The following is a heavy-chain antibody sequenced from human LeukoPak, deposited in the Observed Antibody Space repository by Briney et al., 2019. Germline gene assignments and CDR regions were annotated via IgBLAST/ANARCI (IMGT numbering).Heavy chain of an antibody. Sequence: GASVKVSCKASGFTFSSSAMQWVRQARGQRLEWIGWIVVASDNTNSAQKFQERVTITRDMSTSTAYMELSSLRSDDTAVYYCVADPYYDGSGPPRWFDPWGQGTLVTVSS. CDR2: IVVASDNT. J-gene: IGHJ5*02. CDR3: VADPYYDGSGPPRWFDP. D-gene: IGHD3-22*01. V-gene: IGHV1-58*02. CDR1: GFTFSSSA.